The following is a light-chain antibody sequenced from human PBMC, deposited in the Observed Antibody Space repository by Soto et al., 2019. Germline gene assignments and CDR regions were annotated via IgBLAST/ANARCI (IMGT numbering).Light chain of an antibody. CDR2: DVI. CDR1: GSDVGAYDY. J-gene: IGLJ1*01. V-gene: IGLV2-14*03. CDR3: SSYTTMSTKD. Sequence: QSVLTQPASVSGSPGQSITISCTGTGSDVGAYDYVSWYQQHPGKPPKLIIFDVINRPSGVSSRFSGSRSGNTAYLTISGLQAEDEADYYCSSYTTMSTKDFGTGTKLTVL.